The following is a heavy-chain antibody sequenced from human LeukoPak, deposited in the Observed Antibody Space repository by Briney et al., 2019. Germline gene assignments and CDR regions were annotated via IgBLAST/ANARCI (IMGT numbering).Heavy chain of an antibody. Sequence: GGSLRLSRAASGFIFSSYWVHWVRQAPGKGLVWVSRINSDGSSRNYADSVKGRFTISSDNAKNTLYLQMNSLKAEDTAVYYCARVVVGANKWFDPWGQGTLVTVSS. D-gene: IGHD1-26*01. CDR1: GFIFSSYW. V-gene: IGHV3-74*01. J-gene: IGHJ5*02. CDR2: INSDGSSR. CDR3: ARVVVGANKWFDP.